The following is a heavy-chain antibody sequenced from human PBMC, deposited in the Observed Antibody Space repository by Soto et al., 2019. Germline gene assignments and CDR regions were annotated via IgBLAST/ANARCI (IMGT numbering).Heavy chain of an antibody. CDR1: GYTFTSYD. CDR2: MNPNSGNT. CDR3: ARGRSVVDLFDI. Sequence: ASVKVSCKASGYTFTSYDINWVRQATGQGLEWMGWMNPNSGNTGYAQKFQDRVTMTRNTSISTAYMELSSLRSEDTAVYYCARGRSVVDLFDIWGQGTMVTVSS. D-gene: IGHD2-15*01. V-gene: IGHV1-8*01. J-gene: IGHJ3*02.